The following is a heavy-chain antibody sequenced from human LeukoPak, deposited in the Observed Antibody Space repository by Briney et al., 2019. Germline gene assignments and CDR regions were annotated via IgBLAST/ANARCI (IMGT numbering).Heavy chain of an antibody. J-gene: IGHJ6*02. CDR2: MNPNSGNT. V-gene: IGHV1-8*02. Sequence: GASVKVSCKASGYTFTSYDINWVRQATGQGLEWMGWMNPNSGNTGYAQKFQGRVTMTRNTSISTAYMELSSLRSEDTAVYYCARFHFSSAAGYYYYYYGMDVWGQGTTVTVSS. CDR3: ARFHFSSAAGYYYYYYGMDV. D-gene: IGHD6-13*01. CDR1: GYTFTSYD.